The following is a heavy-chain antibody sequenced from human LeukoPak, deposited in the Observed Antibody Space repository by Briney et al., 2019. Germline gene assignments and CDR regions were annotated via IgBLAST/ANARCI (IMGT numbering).Heavy chain of an antibody. J-gene: IGHJ4*02. CDR3: ARAGDCSGGSCQMPLFDY. Sequence: GASVKVSCKASGYTFTSYGISWVRQAAGQGLEWMGWISAYNGNTSYAQKLQGRVTMTTDTSTSTAYMELRSLRSDDTAVYYCARAGDCSGGSCQMPLFDYWGQGTLVTVSS. V-gene: IGHV1-18*01. CDR1: GYTFTSYG. CDR2: ISAYNGNT. D-gene: IGHD2-15*01.